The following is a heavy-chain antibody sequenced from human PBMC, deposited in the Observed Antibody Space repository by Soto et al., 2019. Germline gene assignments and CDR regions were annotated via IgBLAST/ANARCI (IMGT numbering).Heavy chain of an antibody. CDR2: ILYDGSNK. CDR1: GFTFSTYS. D-gene: IGHD6-19*01. Sequence: GGSLRLSGAASGFTFSTYSMHWVRQAPGKGLEWVAVILYDGSNKYYADSVKGRFPISRDNSKNTLYLQMNSLRGEDTAEYYWVSDRGSGWAHDDYTMDVLGQRTTVTVSS. CDR3: VSDRGSGWAHDDYTMDV. J-gene: IGHJ6*02. V-gene: IGHV3-30-3*01.